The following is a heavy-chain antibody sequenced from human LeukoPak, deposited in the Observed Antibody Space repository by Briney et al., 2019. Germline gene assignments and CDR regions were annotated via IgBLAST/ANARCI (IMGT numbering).Heavy chain of an antibody. CDR2: ISANNDNT. J-gene: IGHJ4*02. CDR1: GYTFTNYG. Sequence: ASVKVSCKASGYTFTNYGISWLRQAPGRGLEWMGWISANNDNTDYSQKFQGRVTMTTDTATSTAYMELRSLGSDDTAVFFCAKLHNWKYAIDSWGQGTLVTVSS. V-gene: IGHV1-18*01. D-gene: IGHD1-20*01. CDR3: AKLHNWKYAIDS.